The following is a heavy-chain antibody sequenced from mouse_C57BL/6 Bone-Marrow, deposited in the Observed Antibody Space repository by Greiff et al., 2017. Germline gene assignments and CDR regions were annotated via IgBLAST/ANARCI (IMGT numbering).Heavy chain of an antibody. CDR1: GFTFSDFY. Sequence: EVQVVESGGGLVQSGRSLRLSCATSGFTFSDFYMEWVRQAPGKGLEWIAASRNKANDYTTEYSASVKGRFIVSRDTSQSILYLQMNALRAEDTAIYYCARDDDSSGYYAMDYWGQGTSVTVSS. CDR2: SRNKANDYTT. D-gene: IGHD3-2*02. CDR3: ARDDDSSGYYAMDY. J-gene: IGHJ4*01. V-gene: IGHV7-1*01.